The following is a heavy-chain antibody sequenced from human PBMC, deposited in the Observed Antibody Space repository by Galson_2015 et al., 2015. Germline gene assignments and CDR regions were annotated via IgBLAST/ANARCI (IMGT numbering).Heavy chain of an antibody. V-gene: IGHV4-61*02. CDR3: GGYIYDYDDY. CDR2: IYTSGIT. CDR1: GGSIRNSSYY. Sequence: TLSLTCTVSGGSIRNSSYYWSWIRQPAGKGLEWIGRIYTSGITNYNPSLRSRVTISVDTSKNQFSLKLSSVTAADTAAYYCGGYIYDYDDYWGQGTLVTVSS. J-gene: IGHJ4*02. D-gene: IGHD3-16*01.